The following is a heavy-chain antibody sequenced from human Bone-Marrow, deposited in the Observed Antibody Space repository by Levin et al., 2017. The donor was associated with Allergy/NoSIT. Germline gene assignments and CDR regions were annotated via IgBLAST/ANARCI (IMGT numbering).Heavy chain of an antibody. D-gene: IGHD6-19*01. Sequence: GGSLRLSCVASGFTFSSYAMSWVRQAPGKGLEWVSTVGGSTGGTYYADAVKGRFTISRDNSKNTIYLQMSSLRAEDAAVYYCAKDLIGWYYFDNWGQGTLVTVSS. V-gene: IGHV3-23*01. CDR3: AKDLIGWYYFDN. CDR2: VGGSTGGT. CDR1: GFTFSSYA. J-gene: IGHJ4*02.